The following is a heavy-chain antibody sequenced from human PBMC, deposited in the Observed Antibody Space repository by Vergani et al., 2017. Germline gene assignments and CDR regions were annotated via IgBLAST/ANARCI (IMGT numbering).Heavy chain of an antibody. CDR3: AKDPHIVVVPAAERYYYYGMDG. J-gene: IGHJ6*02. CDR2: IRFDGSNK. D-gene: IGHD2-2*01. Sequence: QVQLVESGGGVVQPGGSLRLSCAASGFTFSSYGMHWVRQAPGKGLEWVAFIRFDGSNKYYADSVKGRFTISRDNSKNTLYLQMNSLRAEDTAVYYCAKDPHIVVVPAAERYYYYGMDGWGQGTTVTVSS. CDR1: GFTFSSYG. V-gene: IGHV3-30*02.